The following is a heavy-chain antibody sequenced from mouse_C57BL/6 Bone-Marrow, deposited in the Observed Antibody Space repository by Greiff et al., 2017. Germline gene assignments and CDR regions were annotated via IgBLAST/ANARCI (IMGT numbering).Heavy chain of an antibody. CDR1: GFNIKDCY. D-gene: IGHD1-1*01. Sequence: VQLQQSGAELVRPGASVKLSCTASGFNIKDCYMHWVKPRPEHGLAWIGRIAPEDGDTEYAPNFPGKAPMTADTSSNTAYLQLSSQSSEDTAVYYCTTSWVYAMDYWGQGTSVTVSS. CDR2: IAPEDGDT. J-gene: IGHJ4*01. CDR3: TTSWVYAMDY. V-gene: IGHV14-1*01.